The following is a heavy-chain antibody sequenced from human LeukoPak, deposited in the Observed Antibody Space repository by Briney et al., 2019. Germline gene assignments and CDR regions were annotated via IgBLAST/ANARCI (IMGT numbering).Heavy chain of an antibody. CDR1: GFTFSSYG. D-gene: IGHD1-26*01. CDR3: ARDHEWGRAYFDY. Sequence: GRSLRLSCAASGFTFSSYGMHWVRQAPGKGMEWVAVIWYDGSNEYCADSVKGRFTISRDNSKNTLYLQMNSLRAEDTAVYYCARDHEWGRAYFDYWGQGTLVTVSS. V-gene: IGHV3-33*01. J-gene: IGHJ4*02. CDR2: IWYDGSNE.